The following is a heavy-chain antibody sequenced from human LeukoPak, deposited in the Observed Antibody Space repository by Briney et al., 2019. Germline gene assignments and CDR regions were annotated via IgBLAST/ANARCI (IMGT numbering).Heavy chain of an antibody. D-gene: IGHD3-9*01. CDR1: GFTFDDYG. Sequence: RPGGSLRLSRAASGFTFDDYGMSWVRQAPGKGLEWVSGINWNGGSTGYADSVKGRFTISRDNAKNSLYLQMNSLRAEDTALCHCARGYDILTGANWFDPWGQGTLVTVSS. V-gene: IGHV3-20*01. CDR2: INWNGGST. J-gene: IGHJ5*02. CDR3: ARGYDILTGANWFDP.